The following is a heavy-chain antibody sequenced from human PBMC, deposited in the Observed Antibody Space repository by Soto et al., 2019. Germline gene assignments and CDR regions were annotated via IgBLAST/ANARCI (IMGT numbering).Heavy chain of an antibody. Sequence: ASVKVSCKASGYTFSIYGISWVRKAPGQGLEWMGWISAYNGNTNYAQKLQGRVTMTTDTSTSTAYMELRSLRSDDTAVYYCARDGHGGYVSDFDYWGQGTLVTVSS. CDR1: GYTFSIYG. CDR2: ISAYNGNT. CDR3: ARDGHGGYVSDFDY. J-gene: IGHJ4*02. V-gene: IGHV1-18*01. D-gene: IGHD5-12*01.